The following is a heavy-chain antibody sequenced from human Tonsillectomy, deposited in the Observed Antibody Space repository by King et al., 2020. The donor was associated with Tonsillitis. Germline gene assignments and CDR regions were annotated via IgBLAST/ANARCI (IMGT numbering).Heavy chain of an antibody. D-gene: IGHD2-15*01. CDR2: ISSGSSNII. CDR3: ARDSLSGGSCWDL. Sequence: VQLVESGGGLVQPGGSLRLSCAASGFTFSSYSMNWVRQAPGRGREGISYISSGSSNIIYYADSVKGRFTISRDNAKNSLYMQMNSLRDDATAVYYCARDSLSGGSCWDLWGQGTLVTVSS. J-gene: IGHJ5*02. V-gene: IGHV3-48*02. CDR1: GFTFSSYS.